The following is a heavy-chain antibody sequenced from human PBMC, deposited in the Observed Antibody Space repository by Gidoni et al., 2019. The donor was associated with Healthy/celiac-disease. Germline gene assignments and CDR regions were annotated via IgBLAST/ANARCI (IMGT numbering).Heavy chain of an antibody. J-gene: IGHJ6*02. CDR3: AIYGDYLPFYYYYGMDV. CDR1: GFTFSSYG. V-gene: IGHV3-30*03. CDR2: ISYDGSNK. Sequence: QVQLVESGGGVVQPGRSLRLSCAASGFTFSSYGMHWVRQAPGKGLEWVAVISYDGSNKYYADSVKGRFTISRDNSKNTLYLQMNSLRAEDTAVYYCAIYGDYLPFYYYYGMDVWGQGTTVTVSS. D-gene: IGHD4-17*01.